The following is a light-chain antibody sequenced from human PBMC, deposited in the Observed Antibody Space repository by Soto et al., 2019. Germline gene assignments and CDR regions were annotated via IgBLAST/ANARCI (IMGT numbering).Light chain of an antibody. J-gene: IGLJ3*02. V-gene: IGLV2-14*01. CDR1: SSDVGDYNY. CDR3: NSYTSSSTWV. CDR2: DVS. Sequence: QSALPQPASVSGSPGQSITISCTGTSSDVGDYNYVSWYQQHPGKAPKLMIYDVSNRPSGVSNRFSGSKSGNTASLTISGLQAEDEADYYCNSYTSSSTWVFGGGTKVTVL.